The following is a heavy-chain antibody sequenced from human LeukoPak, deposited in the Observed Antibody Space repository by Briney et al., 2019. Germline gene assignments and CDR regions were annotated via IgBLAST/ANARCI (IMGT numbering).Heavy chain of an antibody. CDR1: GYTFTGYY. D-gene: IGHD5-18*01. J-gene: IGHJ6*03. CDR3: AREIGEDTAMVHPPYYCYYMDV. CDR2: INPNSGGT. Sequence: ASVKVSCKASGYTFTGYYMHWVRQAPGQGLEWMGWINPNSGGTNYAQKFQGRVTMTRDTSISTAYMELSRLRSDDTAVYYCAREIGEDTAMVHPPYYCYYMDVWGKGTTVTVSS. V-gene: IGHV1-2*02.